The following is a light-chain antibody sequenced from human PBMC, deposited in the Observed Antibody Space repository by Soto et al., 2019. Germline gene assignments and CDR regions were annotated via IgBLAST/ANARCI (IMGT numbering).Light chain of an antibody. CDR3: YSFTGTSTSLFV. J-gene: IGLJ1*01. Sequence: QSALTQPASVSGSPGQSITISCTGSSRDIGTSNLVSWYQQYPGKAPKLIIYEVTKRPSGISYRFSGSKSGNTASLTISGLQSDDEANYYCYSFTGTSTSLFVFGTGTKAT. V-gene: IGLV2-23*02. CDR1: SRDIGTSNL. CDR2: EVT.